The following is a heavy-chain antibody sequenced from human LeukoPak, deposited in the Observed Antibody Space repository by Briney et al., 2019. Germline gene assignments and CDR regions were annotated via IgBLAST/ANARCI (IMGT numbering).Heavy chain of an antibody. CDR3: ARDRGGSSWYPGVDY. D-gene: IGHD6-13*01. J-gene: IGHJ4*02. CDR1: GFTFSSYW. V-gene: IGHV3-23*01. Sequence: GGSLRLSCAASGFTFSSYWMHWIRQAPGKGLEWVSAMSGSGDSRYYADSVKGRFTISRENSKNTLYLQMNSLRAEDTAVYYCARDRGGSSWYPGVDYWGQGTLVTDSS. CDR2: MSGSGDSR.